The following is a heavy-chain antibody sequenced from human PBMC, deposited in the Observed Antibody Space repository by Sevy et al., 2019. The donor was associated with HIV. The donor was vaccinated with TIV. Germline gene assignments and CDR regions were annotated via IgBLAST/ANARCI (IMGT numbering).Heavy chain of an antibody. CDR3: VRAKFGSVLGDALDI. Sequence: LETLSLTCAVSGASITISTWWGWVRQPPGKGLEWIGEIHHTGSTNSNPSLKTRVTLSVDKSKNQFSLNLNSVTAADTAVYYCVRAKFGSVLGDALDIWGQGTMVTVSS. D-gene: IGHD6-25*01. V-gene: IGHV4-4*02. J-gene: IGHJ3*02. CDR2: IHHTGST. CDR1: GASITISTW.